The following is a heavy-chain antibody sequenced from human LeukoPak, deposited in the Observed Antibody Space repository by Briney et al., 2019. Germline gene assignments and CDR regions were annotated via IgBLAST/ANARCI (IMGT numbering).Heavy chain of an antibody. D-gene: IGHD2-2*01. CDR3: ARFIVVVPAATPIGYFDL. CDR2: LYVSGST. J-gene: IGHJ2*01. Sequence: SETLSLTCTVSGGSISPYYWNWIRQPAGKGLEWIGRLYVSGSTDYNPSLKSRVTISVDTSKNQFSLKLSSVTAADTAVYYCARFIVVVPAATPIGYFDLWGRGTLVTVSS. V-gene: IGHV4-4*07. CDR1: GGSISPYY.